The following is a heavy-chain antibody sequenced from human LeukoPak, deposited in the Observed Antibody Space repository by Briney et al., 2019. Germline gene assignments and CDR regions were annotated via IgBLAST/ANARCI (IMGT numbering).Heavy chain of an antibody. CDR3: VAGPVVPAAPFYFDY. J-gene: IGHJ4*02. CDR2: ISCNGGSK. D-gene: IGHD2-2*01. V-gene: IGHV3-64D*06. CDR1: GFTFSSYA. Sequence: PGGSLRLSCSASGFTFSSYAMHWVRQAPGKGLEYVSAISCNGGSKYYADSVKGRFTISRDNSKNTLYLQMSSLRAEDTAVYYCVAGPVVPAAPFYFDYWGQGTLVTVSS.